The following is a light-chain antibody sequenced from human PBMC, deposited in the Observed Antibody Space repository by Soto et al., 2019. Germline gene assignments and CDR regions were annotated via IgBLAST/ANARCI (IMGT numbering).Light chain of an antibody. Sequence: DIVMTQSPLSLPVTLGQPASISCRSSLSLVHSDGNTYLNWLRQRPGQSPRRLIYKVSNRDSGVPDRFSGSGSGTDFTLTISRVEAEDVGVYYCVQGTHWPRAFGQGTKVDIK. V-gene: IGKV2-30*02. CDR3: VQGTHWPRA. CDR1: LSLVHSDGNTY. J-gene: IGKJ1*01. CDR2: KVS.